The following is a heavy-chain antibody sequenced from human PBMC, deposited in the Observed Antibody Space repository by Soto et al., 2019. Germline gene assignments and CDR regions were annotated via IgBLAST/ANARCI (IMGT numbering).Heavy chain of an antibody. Sequence: EVQLLESGGGLVQPGESLRLSCAASGFTFSSYAMSWVRQAPGKGLEWVSVISGSADSTYYADSVKGRFTISRDNPKNTLYLQMNSLRAEDTAVYYCAKRSSSSTLDYWGQGTLVTVSS. CDR2: ISGSADST. CDR3: AKRSSSSTLDY. CDR1: GFTFSSYA. V-gene: IGHV3-23*01. D-gene: IGHD6-6*01. J-gene: IGHJ4*02.